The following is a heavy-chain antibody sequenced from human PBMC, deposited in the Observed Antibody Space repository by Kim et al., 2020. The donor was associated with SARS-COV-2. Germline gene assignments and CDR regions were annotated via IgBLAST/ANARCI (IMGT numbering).Heavy chain of an antibody. V-gene: IGHV3-30*18. J-gene: IGHJ4*02. D-gene: IGHD3-10*01. Sequence: GGSLRLSCAASGFTFSSYGMHWVRQAPGKGLEWVAVISYDGSNKYYADSVKGRFTISRDNSKNTLYLQMNSLRAEDTAVYYCAKDGSGSYYNVDYWGQGTLVTVSS. CDR2: ISYDGSNK. CDR1: GFTFSSYG. CDR3: AKDGSGSYYNVDY.